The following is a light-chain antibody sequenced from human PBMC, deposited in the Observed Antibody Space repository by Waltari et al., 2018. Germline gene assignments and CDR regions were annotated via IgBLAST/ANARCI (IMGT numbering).Light chain of an antibody. V-gene: IGKV1-39*01. CDR3: QQSYTTSEVT. Sequence: IQMTQSPSSLSASVGDRVTITCRASQSITTFLNWYQQKPGKAPKLLIYAATNLQSGVPSRFSGSGSGTDFTLTISSLQPEDFATYYCQQSYTTSEVTFGGGSRVEIK. J-gene: IGKJ4*01. CDR1: QSITTF. CDR2: AAT.